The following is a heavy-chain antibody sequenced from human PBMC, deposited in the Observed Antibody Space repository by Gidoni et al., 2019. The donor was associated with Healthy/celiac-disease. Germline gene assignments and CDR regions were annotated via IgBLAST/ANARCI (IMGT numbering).Heavy chain of an antibody. CDR2: IYYSGST. Sequence: SGGSISSYYWSWIRQPPGKGLEWIGYIYYSGSTNYNPSLKSRVTISVDTSKNQFSLKLSSVTAADTAVYYCASLAFGDHGFDYWGQGTLVTVSS. CDR1: GGSISSYY. J-gene: IGHJ4*02. CDR3: ASLAFGDHGFDY. D-gene: IGHD3-10*01. V-gene: IGHV4-59*08.